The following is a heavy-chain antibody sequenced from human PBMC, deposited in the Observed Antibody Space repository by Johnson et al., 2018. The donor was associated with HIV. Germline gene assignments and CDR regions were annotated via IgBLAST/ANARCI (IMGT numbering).Heavy chain of an antibody. Sequence: EVQLVESGGGVVQPGTSLRLSCEASGLTLSAYGLHWVRQAPGKGLEWISYISWSGRTIYYADSVKGRFTISRDNAKNSLYLQMNSLRAEDTAVYYCAREMGWEDAFDIWGQGTMVTVSS. CDR2: ISWSGRTI. J-gene: IGHJ3*02. CDR1: GLTLSAYG. CDR3: AREMGWEDAFDI. D-gene: IGHD6-19*01. V-gene: IGHV3-48*04.